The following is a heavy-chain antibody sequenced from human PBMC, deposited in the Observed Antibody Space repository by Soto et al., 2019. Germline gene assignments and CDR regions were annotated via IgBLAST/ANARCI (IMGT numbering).Heavy chain of an antibody. D-gene: IGHD2-15*01. V-gene: IGHV4-59*01. Sequence: SETLSLTCTVSGGSISSYYWSWIRQPPGKGLEWIGYIYYSGSTNYNPSLKSRVTISVDTSKNQFSLKLSSVTAADTAVYYCARESCSGASCYFLGFWGQGTLVTVSS. CDR2: IYYSGST. J-gene: IGHJ4*02. CDR3: ARESCSGASCYFLGF. CDR1: GGSISSYY.